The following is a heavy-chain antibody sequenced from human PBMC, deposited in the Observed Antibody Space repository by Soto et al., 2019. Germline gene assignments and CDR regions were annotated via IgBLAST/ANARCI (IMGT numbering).Heavy chain of an antibody. CDR3: ARNSGSDYYDSTGIEW. Sequence: PGGSLRLSCAASGFTFSSYAMTCALRAPGKVLEWVSAIGGRGGTTYYADSVKGRITISRDKSRNTLYLQMHSLRAEDTAVYYCARNSGSDYYDSTGIEWWGQGTLVTV. CDR1: GFTFSSYA. D-gene: IGHD3-22*01. CDR2: IGGRGGTT. V-gene: IGHV3-23*01. J-gene: IGHJ4*02.